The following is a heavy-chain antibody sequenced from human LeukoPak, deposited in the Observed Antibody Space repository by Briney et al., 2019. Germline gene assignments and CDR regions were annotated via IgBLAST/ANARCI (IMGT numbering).Heavy chain of an antibody. D-gene: IGHD4-17*01. V-gene: IGHV3-48*03. CDR1: GFTFSSYE. CDR3: VRDLGDYVGYDASDI. Sequence: QPGGSLRLSCAASGFTFSSYEMNWVRQAPGKGLEWVSYISGSGSAIYYADSVKGRFTMSRDNAKNSLYLQMNSLRVEDTAVYYCVRDLGDYVGYDASDIWGQGTMVTVSS. J-gene: IGHJ3*02. CDR2: ISGSGSAI.